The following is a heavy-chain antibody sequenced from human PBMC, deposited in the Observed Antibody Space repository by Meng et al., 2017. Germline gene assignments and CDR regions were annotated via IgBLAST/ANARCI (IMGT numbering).Heavy chain of an antibody. Sequence: QVQLVQSGAEAKKPGAQVKVSCKASGYTFTTYAIHWVRQAPGQRLEWMGWINAGNSDTKYSQKLQGRVTITRDTSASTVYMEVSSLRSEDTGVYYCARAIAVSGTGRFDYWGQGTLVTVSS. CDR3: ARAIAVSGTGRFDY. J-gene: IGHJ4*02. CDR2: INAGNSDT. D-gene: IGHD6-19*01. CDR1: GYTFTTYA. V-gene: IGHV1-3*01.